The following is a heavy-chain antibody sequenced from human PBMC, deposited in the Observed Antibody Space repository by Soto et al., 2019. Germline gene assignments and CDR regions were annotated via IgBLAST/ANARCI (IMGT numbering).Heavy chain of an antibody. J-gene: IGHJ4*02. CDR2: IIPIFGTA. V-gene: IGHV1-69*01. D-gene: IGHD6-6*01. CDR3: ARARSEYSSSSMSQS. Sequence: QVQLVQSGAEVKKPGSSVKVSCKASGGTFSSYAISWVRQAPGQGLEWMGGIIPIFGTANYAQKFQGRVTITADESTSTAYKGLSSLRSEDTAVYYCARARSEYSSSSMSQSWGQGTLVTVSS. CDR1: GGTFSSYA.